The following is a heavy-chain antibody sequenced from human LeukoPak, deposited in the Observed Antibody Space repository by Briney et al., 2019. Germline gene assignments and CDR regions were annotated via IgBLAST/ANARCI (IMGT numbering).Heavy chain of an antibody. V-gene: IGHV4-61*01. CDR3: ARTDLGRHFDY. J-gene: IGHJ4*02. CDR2: IYYSGST. Sequence: SETLSLTCTVSGGSVSSGSSYWSWIRQPPGKGLEWIGYIYYSGSTNYNPSLKSRVTISVDTSKNQFSLKLRSVTAADTAVYYCARTDLGRHFDYWGQGTLVTVSS. D-gene: IGHD1-26*01. CDR1: GGSVSSGSSY.